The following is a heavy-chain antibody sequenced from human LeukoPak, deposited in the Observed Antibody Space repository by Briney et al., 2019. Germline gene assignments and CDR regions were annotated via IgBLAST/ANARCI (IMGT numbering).Heavy chain of an antibody. D-gene: IGHD6-25*01. CDR1: GYTFTSHD. CDR2: LNPNSGDT. J-gene: IGHJ5*02. Sequence: ASVKVSCKASGYTFTSHDINWVRQAPGQGIEWMRWLNPNSGDTVYAPKCHGRVTITKDSSMSTAYREPSGLRSEDTAVYYCHLGVSSGFWFDPWGQGTLVTVSS. V-gene: IGHV1-8*01. CDR3: HLGVSSGFWFDP.